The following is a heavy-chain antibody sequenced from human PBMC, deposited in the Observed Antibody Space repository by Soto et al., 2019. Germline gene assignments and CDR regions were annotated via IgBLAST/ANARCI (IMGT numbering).Heavy chain of an antibody. J-gene: IGHJ4*02. D-gene: IGHD3-22*01. CDR2: IYWDDDK. Sequence: QITLKESGPTLVKPTQTLTLTCTFSGFSLSTGGVGVGWIRQPPGKALEWLAHIYWDDDKRYRQSLRSRLTISKDTSKNQVVLTVTNMDPVDTATYYCARGDSTGFYPYWGQGTLVTVS. CDR1: GFSLSTGGVG. CDR3: ARGDSTGFYPY. V-gene: IGHV2-5*02.